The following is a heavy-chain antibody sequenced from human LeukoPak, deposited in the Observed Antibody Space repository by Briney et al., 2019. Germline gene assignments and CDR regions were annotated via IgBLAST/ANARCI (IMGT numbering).Heavy chain of an antibody. J-gene: IGHJ4*02. CDR3: ARGPTYQPIDF. V-gene: IGHV4-39*02. Sequence: SETLSLICTVSGSSISSSNYYWGWIRQPRGKGLEWIASIHYSETTYYNPSLKSRVTISVDTSKNHFSLKLSSVTAADTAVYYCARGPTYQPIDFWGQGTLVTVSS. CDR1: GSSISSSNYY. CDR2: IHYSETT. D-gene: IGHD2-2*01.